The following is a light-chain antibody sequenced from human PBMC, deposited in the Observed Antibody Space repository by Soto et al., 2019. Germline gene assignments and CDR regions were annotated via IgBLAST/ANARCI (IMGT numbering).Light chain of an antibody. V-gene: IGLV2-14*01. J-gene: IGLJ2*01. CDR2: DVS. CDR3: SSYTSSSTLMV. CDR1: SSDVGGYNY. Sequence: QSALPLPASVSGSLGQSITIACTGTSSDVGGYNYVSWYQQHPGKAPKLMIYDVSNRPSGVSNRFSGSKSGNTASLTISGLQAEDEADYYCSSYTSSSTLMVFGGGTKLTVL.